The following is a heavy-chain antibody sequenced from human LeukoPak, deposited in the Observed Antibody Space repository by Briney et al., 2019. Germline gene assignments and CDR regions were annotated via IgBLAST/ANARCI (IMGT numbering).Heavy chain of an antibody. CDR1: GFTFSSYA. CDR3: AKDGGSGDDAFDI. J-gene: IGHJ3*02. D-gene: IGHD1-26*01. CDR2: ISGSGGST. Sequence: GGSLRLSCEASGFTFSSYAMSWVRQAPGKGLEWVSAISGSGGSTYYADSVKGRFTISRDNSKNTLYLQMNSLRAEDTAVYYCAKDGGSGDDAFDIWGQGTMVTVSS. V-gene: IGHV3-23*01.